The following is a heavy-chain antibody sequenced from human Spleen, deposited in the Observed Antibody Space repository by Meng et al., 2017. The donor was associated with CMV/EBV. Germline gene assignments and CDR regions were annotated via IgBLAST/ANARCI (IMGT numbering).Heavy chain of an antibody. J-gene: IGHJ4*02. CDR1: GFNFDGYG. Sequence: GGSLRLSCTASGFNFDGYGMTWVRQAPGKGLEWVSSVNWDGSSTTYADSLMGRFTISRDNAKNSLYLQMNSLRAEDTAVYYCARESAAGPYYDFCSGYYYFDSWGQGTLVTVSS. V-gene: IGHV3-20*04. CDR2: VNWDGSST. D-gene: IGHD3-3*01. CDR3: ARESAAGPYYDFCSGYYYFDS.